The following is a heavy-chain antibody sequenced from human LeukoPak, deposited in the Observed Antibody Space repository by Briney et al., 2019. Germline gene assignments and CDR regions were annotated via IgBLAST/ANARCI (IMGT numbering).Heavy chain of an antibody. J-gene: IGHJ4*02. V-gene: IGHV3-23*01. CDR1: GFTFSSYA. D-gene: IGHD3-22*01. CDR2: ISGSGGST. CDR3: AKYGAKSYYYDSSGYYSFDY. Sequence: GGPLRLSCAAAGFTFSSYAMSWVRQAPGKGLEWVSAISGSGGSTYYADSVKGRFTISRDNSKNTLYLQMNSLRAEDTAVYYCAKYGAKSYYYDSSGYYSFDYWGQGTLVTVSS.